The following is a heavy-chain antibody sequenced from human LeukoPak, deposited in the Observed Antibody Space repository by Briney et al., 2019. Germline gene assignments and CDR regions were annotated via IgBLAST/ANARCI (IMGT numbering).Heavy chain of an antibody. CDR3: ARDWRDDYNAVLDY. CDR1: GFTFSSYS. Sequence: GGSLRLSCAASGFTFSSYSMNWVRQAPGKGREWVANINQDGSDKYFVVSLRGGFTISRDNANNSQNLQKNSLRAEDTAVYYCARDWRDDYNAVLDYWGQGTLVTVSS. D-gene: IGHD5-24*01. CDR2: INQDGSDK. V-gene: IGHV3-7*01. J-gene: IGHJ4*02.